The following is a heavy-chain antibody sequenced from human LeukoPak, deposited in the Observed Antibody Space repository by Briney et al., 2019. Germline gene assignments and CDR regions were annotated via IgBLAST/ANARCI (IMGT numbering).Heavy chain of an antibody. CDR2: IYYSGST. J-gene: IGHJ4*02. CDR3: ARGATSLLSG. V-gene: IGHV4-31*03. CDR1: GGSISSGGYY. Sequence: SETLSLTCTVSGGSISSGGYYWSWIRQHPGKGLEWIGYIYYSGSTYYNPSLKSRVTISVDTSKNQFSLKLSSVTAAATAVYYCARGATSLLSGWGQGTLVTVSS. D-gene: IGHD2-15*01.